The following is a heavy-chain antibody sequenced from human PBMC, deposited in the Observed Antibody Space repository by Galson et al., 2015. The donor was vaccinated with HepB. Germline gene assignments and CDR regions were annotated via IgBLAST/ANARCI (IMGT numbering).Heavy chain of an antibody. V-gene: IGHV1-2*02. CDR3: ARDRGFDCSSTSCYGYYYMDV. D-gene: IGHD2-2*01. CDR1: GYTFTGYY. J-gene: IGHJ6*03. CDR2: INPNSGGT. Sequence: SVKVSCKASGYTFTGYYMHWVRQAPGQGLERMGWINPNSGGTNYAQKFQGRVTMTRDTSISTAYMELSRLRSDDTAVYYCARDRGFDCSSTSCYGYYYMDVWGKGTTVTVSS.